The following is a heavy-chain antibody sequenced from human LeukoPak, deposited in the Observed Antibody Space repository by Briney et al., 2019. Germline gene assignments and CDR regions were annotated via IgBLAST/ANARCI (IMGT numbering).Heavy chain of an antibody. CDR1: GGSISSYY. V-gene: IGHV4-59*08. Sequence: PSETLSLTCTVSGGSISSYYWSWIRQPPGKGLEWIGYIYYSGSTNYNPSLKSRVTISVDTSKNQFSLKLSSVTAADTAVYYCARRKIYYARYFDLWGRGTLVTVSS. CDR2: IYYSGST. J-gene: IGHJ2*01. D-gene: IGHD3-10*01. CDR3: ARRKIYYARYFDL.